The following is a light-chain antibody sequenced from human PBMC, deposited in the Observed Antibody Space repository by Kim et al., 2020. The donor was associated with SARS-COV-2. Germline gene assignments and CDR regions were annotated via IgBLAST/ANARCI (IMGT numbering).Light chain of an antibody. V-gene: IGLV2-14*03. CDR3: SSYTDTNTLL. J-gene: IGLJ2*01. Sequence: GQTVGITCTGAGSDLGDYNADSCFQQHPGTAPKIIIYAVSSRPSGVSDRCSDAKYGYTPDLTIATLQTEDEADYFCSSYTDTNTLLFGGGTQLTVL. CDR1: GSDLGDYNA. CDR2: AVS.